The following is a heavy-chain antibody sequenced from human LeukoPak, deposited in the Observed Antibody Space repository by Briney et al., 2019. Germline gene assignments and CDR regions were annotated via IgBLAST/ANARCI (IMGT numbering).Heavy chain of an antibody. J-gene: IGHJ4*02. V-gene: IGHV3-23*01. D-gene: IGHD6-13*01. Sequence: PGGSLRLSCAASGFTFSSYAMSWVRQAPGKGLEWVSAISGSGGSTYYADSVKGRFTISRHNSKNTLYLQMNSLRAEDTAVYYCAKLLNSAAGTDYFDYWGQGTLVTVSS. CDR1: GFTFSSYA. CDR3: AKLLNSAAGTDYFDY. CDR2: ISGSGGST.